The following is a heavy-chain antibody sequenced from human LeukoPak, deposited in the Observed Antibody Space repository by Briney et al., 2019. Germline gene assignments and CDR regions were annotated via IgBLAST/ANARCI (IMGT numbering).Heavy chain of an antibody. CDR1: GFTFSNAW. CDR2: IKSKTDGGTT. V-gene: IGHV3-15*01. J-gene: IGHJ4*02. Sequence: GGSLRLSCAASGFTFSNAWMSWVRQAPGKGLEWVGRIKSKTDGGTTDYAAPVKGRFTISRDDSKNTLYLQMNSLKTEDTAVYYCTTYPSDLYYFDYWGQGTLVPVSS. CDR3: TTYPSDLYYFDY.